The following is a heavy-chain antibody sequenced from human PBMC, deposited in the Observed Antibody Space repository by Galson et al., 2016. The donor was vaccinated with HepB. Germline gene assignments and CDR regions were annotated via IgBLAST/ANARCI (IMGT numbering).Heavy chain of an antibody. CDR2: IYYRSSWFH. J-gene: IGHJ4*02. CDR3: GRDQDDYDDSLRRKSGRGELDY. Sequence: CAISGDSVSSDTTAWVWIRQSPPRGLEWLGAIYYRSSWFHEYAPSLKRRMNIHPDTSRNHFSLELTSVTPEDTALYFCGRDQDDYDDSLRRKSGRGELDYWGQGTLVTVSS. V-gene: IGHV6-1*01. D-gene: IGHD3-10*01. CDR1: GDSVSSDTTA.